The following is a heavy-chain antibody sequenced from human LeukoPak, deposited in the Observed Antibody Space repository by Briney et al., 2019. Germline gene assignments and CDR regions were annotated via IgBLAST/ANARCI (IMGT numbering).Heavy chain of an antibody. V-gene: IGHV5-51*01. D-gene: IGHD3-10*01. CDR1: GYTFTSYW. CDR3: ARLLYSASGSYWEFDY. J-gene: IGHJ4*02. Sequence: GESLKISCKGSGYTFTSYWIGWVRQMPGKGLERMGIIYPGDSDTRYSPSLQGQVTISADKSINTAYLQWSSLKASDTAMFYCARLLYSASGSYWEFDYWGQGTLVTVSS. CDR2: IYPGDSDT.